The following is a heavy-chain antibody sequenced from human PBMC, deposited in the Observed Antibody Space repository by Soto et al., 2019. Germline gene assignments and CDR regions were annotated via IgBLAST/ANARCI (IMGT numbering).Heavy chain of an antibody. V-gene: IGHV3-30*18. D-gene: IGHD2-15*01. Sequence: QVQLVESGGGEAQPGRSLRLSCAASGFTFSSYGMQWVRQAPGKGLEWVAVISYEGRIQYYADSVKGRFTISRDNSKDTLYLQMNSLRAEDTAVYYCAKEGTPKRSYYFDFWGQGTLVTVSS. CDR2: ISYEGRIQ. J-gene: IGHJ4*02. CDR3: AKEGTPKRSYYFDF. CDR1: GFTFSSYG.